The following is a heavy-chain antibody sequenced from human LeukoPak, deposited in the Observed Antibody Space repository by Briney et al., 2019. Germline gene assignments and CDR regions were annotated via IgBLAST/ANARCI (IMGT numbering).Heavy chain of an antibody. CDR1: GGSFSGYY. J-gene: IGHJ6*03. D-gene: IGHD2-2*01. CDR3: ARGRRYCSSTSTLCYYYYMDV. V-gene: IGHV4-34*01. CDR2: INHSGSI. Sequence: SETPSLACAVYGGSFSGYYWSWIRQPPGKGLEWIGEINHSGSINYNPSLKSRVTISVDTSKNQFSLKLSSVTAADTAVYYCARGRRYCSSTSTLCYYYYMDVWGKGTTVTVSS.